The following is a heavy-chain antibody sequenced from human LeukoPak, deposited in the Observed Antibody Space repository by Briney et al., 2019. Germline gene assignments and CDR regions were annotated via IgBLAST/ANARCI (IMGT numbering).Heavy chain of an antibody. CDR1: GGSIGSGGYY. CDR2: IYYSGST. J-gene: IGHJ3*02. CDR3: ARFDADFVDAFDI. Sequence: PSQTLSLTCTVSGGSIGSGGYYWSWIRQHPGKGLEWIGYIYYSGSTYYNPSLKSRVTISVDTSKNQFSLKLSSVTAADTAVYYCARFDADFVDAFDIWGQGTMVTVSS. V-gene: IGHV4-31*03. D-gene: IGHD3-3*01.